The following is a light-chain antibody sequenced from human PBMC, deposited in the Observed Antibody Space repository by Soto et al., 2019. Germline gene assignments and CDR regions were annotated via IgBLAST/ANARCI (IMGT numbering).Light chain of an antibody. CDR1: SSDVGAYTS. Sequence: QSVLTQPASVSGSPGQSITISCTGTSSDVGAYTSVSWYQQHPGKAPKLIIYEVSNRPPGVSTRFSGSKSASTASLTISGLRAEDEAHYYCSSYTSDNRDYVFGTGTKGTVL. J-gene: IGLJ1*01. V-gene: IGLV2-14*01. CDR2: EVS. CDR3: SSYTSDNRDYV.